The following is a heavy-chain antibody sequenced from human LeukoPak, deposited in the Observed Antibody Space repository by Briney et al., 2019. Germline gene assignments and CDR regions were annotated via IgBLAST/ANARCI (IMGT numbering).Heavy chain of an antibody. Sequence: GGSLRLSCAASGFTFSSYSMNWVRQAPGKGLEWVSSISSSSSHIYYADSVKGRFTISRDNPKNSLYLQMNSPRAEDTAVYYCTKALYWYFDLWGRGTLVTVSS. CDR2: ISSSSSHI. J-gene: IGHJ2*01. V-gene: IGHV3-21*01. CDR1: GFTFSSYS. D-gene: IGHD3-3*02. CDR3: TKALYWYFDL.